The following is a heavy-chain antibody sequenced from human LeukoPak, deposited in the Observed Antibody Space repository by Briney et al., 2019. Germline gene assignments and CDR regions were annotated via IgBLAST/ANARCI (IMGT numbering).Heavy chain of an antibody. V-gene: IGHV1-18*01. J-gene: IGHJ6*03. Sequence: ASVKVSCKASGYTFTSHGISWVRQAPGQGLEWMGWISAYNGNTNYAQKLQGRVTMTTDTSTSTAYMELRSLRSDDTAVYYCARVVAAAGTWLYYYYMDVWGKGTTVTVSS. D-gene: IGHD6-13*01. CDR3: ARVVAAAGTWLYYYYMDV. CDR1: GYTFTSHG. CDR2: ISAYNGNT.